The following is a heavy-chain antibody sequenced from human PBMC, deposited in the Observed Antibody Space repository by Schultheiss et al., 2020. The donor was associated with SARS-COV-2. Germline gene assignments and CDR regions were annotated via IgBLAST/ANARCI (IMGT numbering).Heavy chain of an antibody. CDR1: GGSISSGSYS. Sequence: SETLSLTCTVSGGSISSGSYSWSWIRQPPGKGLEWIGYIYHSGSTYYNPSLKSRVTISVDTSKNQFSLQLNSVTPEDTAVYYCARDARARNWYGMDVWGQGTTVTVSS. CDR2: IYHSGST. V-gene: IGHV4-30-2*05. CDR3: ARDARARNWYGMDV. D-gene: IGHD1-1*01. J-gene: IGHJ6*02.